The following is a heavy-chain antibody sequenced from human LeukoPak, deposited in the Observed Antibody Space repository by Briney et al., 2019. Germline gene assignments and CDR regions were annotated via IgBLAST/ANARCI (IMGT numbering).Heavy chain of an antibody. V-gene: IGHV3-43D*03. CDR3: ARGHTTEDSSSWFDY. J-gene: IGHJ4*02. CDR1: GFTFDDYV. Sequence: GSLRLSCAASGFTFDDYVMHWVRQAPGKGLEWVSLISWDGGSTYYADSVKGRFTISRDNSKNSLYLQMNSLRAEDTALYYCARGHTTEDSSSWFDYWGQGTLVTVSS. CDR2: ISWDGGST. D-gene: IGHD6-13*01.